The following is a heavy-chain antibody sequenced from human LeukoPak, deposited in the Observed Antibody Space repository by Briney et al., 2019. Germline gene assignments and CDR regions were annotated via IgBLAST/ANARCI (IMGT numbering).Heavy chain of an antibody. J-gene: IGHJ4*02. V-gene: IGHV3-7*01. CDR2: IKHDGSEK. CDR3: ARGGLRHFDY. D-gene: IGHD5-12*01. CDR1: GFTFSTYA. Sequence: GGSLRLSCAASGFTFSTYAMSWVRQAPGKGLEWVANIKHDGSEKYYVDSVKGRFTISRDNAKNSLYLQMNSLRAEDTAVYYCARGGLRHFDYWGQGTLVTVSS.